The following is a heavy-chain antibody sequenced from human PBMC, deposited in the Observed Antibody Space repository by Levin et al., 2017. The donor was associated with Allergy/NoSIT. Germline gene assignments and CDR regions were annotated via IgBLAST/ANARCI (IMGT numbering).Heavy chain of an antibody. Sequence: SQTLSLTCAVSGYSISSGYYWGWIRQPPGKGLEWIGSIYHSGSTYYNPSLKSRVTISVDTSKNQFSLKLSSVTAADTAVYYCARDSDFWSGSRSNWFDPWGQGTLVTVSS. D-gene: IGHD3-3*01. CDR1: GYSISSGYY. CDR2: IYHSGST. J-gene: IGHJ5*02. V-gene: IGHV4-38-2*02. CDR3: ARDSDFWSGSRSNWFDP.